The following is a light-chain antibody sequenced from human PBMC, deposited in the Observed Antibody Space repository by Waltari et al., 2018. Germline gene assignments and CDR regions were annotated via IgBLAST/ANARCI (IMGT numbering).Light chain of an antibody. CDR3: GTWDTSLSAGPV. Sequence: QSVLTQPPSVSAAPGQRVTISCSGSSSNIGNNYVSWYQQLPGTAPKLLIYDNYKRFSGIPDRFSGSKSGTSATLGISGLQTEDEADYYCGTWDTSLSAGPVFGGGTKLTVL. V-gene: IGLV1-51*01. J-gene: IGLJ3*02. CDR1: SSNIGNNY. CDR2: DNY.